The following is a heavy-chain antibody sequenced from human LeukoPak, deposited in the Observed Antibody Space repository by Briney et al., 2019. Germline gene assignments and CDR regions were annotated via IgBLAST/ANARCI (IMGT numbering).Heavy chain of an antibody. CDR1: GYTFTSYY. CDR3: ARGGVVNMDV. J-gene: IGHJ6*03. V-gene: IGHV1-46*01. Sequence: ASVKVSCKASGYTFTSYYMHWVRQVPGQGLEWMGIINPSGGSTSYAQKFQGRVTMTRDTSISTAYMELSRLRSDDTAVYYSARGGVVNMDVWGKGTTVTVSS. D-gene: IGHD3-3*01. CDR2: INPSGGST.